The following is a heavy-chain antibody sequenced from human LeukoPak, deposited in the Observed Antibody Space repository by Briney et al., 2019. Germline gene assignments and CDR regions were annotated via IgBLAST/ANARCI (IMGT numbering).Heavy chain of an antibody. J-gene: IGHJ4*02. Sequence: ASVKVSCKASGYTFTSYGISWVRQAPGQGLEWMGWISAYNGNTNYAQKLQGRVTMTTDTSTSTAYMELRSLRSDDTAVYYCARSWDPRLERPPAADYWGQGTLVTVSS. CDR3: ARSWDPRLERPPAADY. D-gene: IGHD1-1*01. CDR2: ISAYNGNT. CDR1: GYTFTSYG. V-gene: IGHV1-18*01.